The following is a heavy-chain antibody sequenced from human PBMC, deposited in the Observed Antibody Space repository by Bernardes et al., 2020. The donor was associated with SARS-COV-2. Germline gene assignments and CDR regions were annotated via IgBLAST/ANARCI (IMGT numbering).Heavy chain of an antibody. CDR3: ARDYNDIDGYYFPAFDY. CDR1: GGSISSGTYY. V-gene: IGHV4-61*02. Sequence: SETLSLTCTVSGGSISSGTYYWSWIRQPAGKGLEWIGRIYSSGNTNYNPSLKSRVSISIDTSKNQFSLKLSSVTAADTAVYYCARDYNDIDGYYFPAFDYWGPGIRVNVSS. D-gene: IGHD3-22*01. CDR2: IYSSGNT. J-gene: IGHJ4*02.